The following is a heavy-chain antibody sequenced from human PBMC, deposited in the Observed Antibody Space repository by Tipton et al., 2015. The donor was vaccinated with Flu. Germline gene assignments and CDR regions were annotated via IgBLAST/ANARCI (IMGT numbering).Heavy chain of an antibody. CDR1: GGSTSSEY. J-gene: IGHJ4*02. Sequence: GLVKPSETLSLTCTVSGGSTSSEYWSWIRQTPGKGLEWIGSIYPSGPTYYNPSLKSRVTISVDTSKGQFSLMLSSVTAADTAVYYCARLSYYDVDLKNFYFDYWGQGALVTVSS. CDR2: IYPSGPT. D-gene: IGHD3-10*02. V-gene: IGHV4-59*05. CDR3: ARLSYYDVDLKNFYFDY.